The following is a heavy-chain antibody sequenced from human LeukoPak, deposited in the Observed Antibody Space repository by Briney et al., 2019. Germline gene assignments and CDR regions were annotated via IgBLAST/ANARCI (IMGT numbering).Heavy chain of an antibody. J-gene: IGHJ3*02. CDR1: GYTFTTYD. V-gene: IGHV1-8*03. CDR2: MNPNSGHT. Sequence: GASVKVSCKASGYTFTTYDIIWLRQATGQGLEWMGWMNPNSGHTVYAQKFHGRVTLTRDTSISTAYMELTSLSSEDTAFYYCARNYLGLGIWGQGTMVTVSS. D-gene: IGHD1-7*01. CDR3: ARNYLGLGI.